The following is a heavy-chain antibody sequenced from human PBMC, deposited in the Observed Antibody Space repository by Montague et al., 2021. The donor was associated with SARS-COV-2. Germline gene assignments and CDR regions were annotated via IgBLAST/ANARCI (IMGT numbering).Heavy chain of an antibody. CDR2: IYYSGSS. V-gene: IGHV4-61*01. CDR3: ARHPWHITIFGVVTRYGMDV. Sequence: SETLSLTCTVSGDSFSSGSYYWSWIRPPPGMGLEWIGYIYYSGSSNYNPSLKSRVTISGDTSKNQFSLKLSSVTAADTAVYYCARHPWHITIFGVVTRYGMDVWGQGTTVTVSS. J-gene: IGHJ6*02. D-gene: IGHD3-3*01. CDR1: GDSFSSGSYY.